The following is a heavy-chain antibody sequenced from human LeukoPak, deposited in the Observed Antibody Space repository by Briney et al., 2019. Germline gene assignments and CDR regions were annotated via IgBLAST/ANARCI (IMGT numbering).Heavy chain of an antibody. D-gene: IGHD2-2*01. J-gene: IGHJ5*02. CDR2: INTNTGNP. CDR1: GYTFTSYA. Sequence: GASVKVSCKASGYTFTSYAMNWVRQAPGQGLEWMGWINTNTGNPTYAQGFTGRFVFSLDTSVSTAYLQISSLKAEDTAVYYCARAPVVPAAMVIGWFDPWGQGTLVTVSS. CDR3: ARAPVVPAAMVIGWFDP. V-gene: IGHV7-4-1*02.